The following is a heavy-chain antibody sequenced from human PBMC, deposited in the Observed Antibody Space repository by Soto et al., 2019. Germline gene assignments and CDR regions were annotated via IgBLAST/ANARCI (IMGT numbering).Heavy chain of an antibody. D-gene: IGHD2-15*01. Sequence: QVQLVQSGAEVKKPGSSVKVSCKASGGTFSSSAISWVRQAPAQGLEWMGGIIPIFGTANYTQKFQGRVTITADESTSTAYMDLSGLTSEDTAVYYCARADCSGDGCYHPPDYWGQGTLVTVSS. CDR3: ARADCSGDGCYHPPDY. V-gene: IGHV1-69*01. J-gene: IGHJ4*02. CDR1: GGTFSSSA. CDR2: IIPIFGTA.